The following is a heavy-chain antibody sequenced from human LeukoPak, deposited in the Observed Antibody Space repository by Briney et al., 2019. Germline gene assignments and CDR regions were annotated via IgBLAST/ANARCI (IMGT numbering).Heavy chain of an antibody. D-gene: IGHD3-9*01. Sequence: GGSLRLSCAASGFTFSSYSMNWVRQAPGKGLEWVSSISSSSSYIYYADSVKGRFTISRDNAKNSLYLQMNSLRAEDTAVYYCARGGLVDRSHYIHTYTSFDYWGQGTLVTVSS. CDR1: GFTFSSYS. V-gene: IGHV3-21*01. J-gene: IGHJ4*02. CDR3: ARGGLVDRSHYIHTYTSFDY. CDR2: ISSSSSYI.